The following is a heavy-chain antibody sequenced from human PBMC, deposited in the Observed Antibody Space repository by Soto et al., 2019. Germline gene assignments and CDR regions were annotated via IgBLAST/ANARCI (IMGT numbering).Heavy chain of an antibody. CDR1: GFIFGTYA. CDR3: ARGRSLKWNWFDR. J-gene: IGHJ5*02. CDR2: ISESGDMT. Sequence: PGGSLRLSCSASGFIFGTYAMNWVRQAPGKGLEWVSVISESGDMTYYADSVKGRSSISRDNSKNTLYLQMNSLRAEDTAVYYCARGRSLKWNWFDRWGQGTLVTVSS. D-gene: IGHD2-15*01. V-gene: IGHV3-23*01.